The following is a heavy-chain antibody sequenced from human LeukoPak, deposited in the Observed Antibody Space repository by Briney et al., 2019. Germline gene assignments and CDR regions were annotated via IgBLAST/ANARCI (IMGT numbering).Heavy chain of an antibody. CDR1: GFIFCNYW. J-gene: IGHJ4*02. V-gene: IGHV3-7*01. CDR3: ARGATFNCAPISCSLFDY. Sequence: GGSLRLSCAASGFIFCNYWMSWVRQAPGQGLEWVTTIRQGATERYYMDSVKGRFTVSRDDANNLLYLQMNSLRAEDTAVYYCARGATFNCAPISCSLFDYWGQGNLITVSS. CDR2: IRQGATER. D-gene: IGHD2-21*01.